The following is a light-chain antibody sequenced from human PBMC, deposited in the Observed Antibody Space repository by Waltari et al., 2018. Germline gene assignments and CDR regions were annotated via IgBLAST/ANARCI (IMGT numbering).Light chain of an antibody. V-gene: IGKV3-20*01. CDR3: QQYSSYPYT. CDR2: GAS. CDR1: QSVSSTY. Sequence: EIVLTQSPGTLSLSPGERATLSCRASQSVSSTYLAWYQQKPGQAPRLLIYGASRRATGIPDRFSGSGSGTDFTLTISRLEPEDFETYYCQQYSSYPYTFGQGTKLEIK. J-gene: IGKJ2*01.